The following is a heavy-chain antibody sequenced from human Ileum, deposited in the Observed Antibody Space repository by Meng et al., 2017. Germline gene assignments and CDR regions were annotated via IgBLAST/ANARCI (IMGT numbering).Heavy chain of an antibody. V-gene: IGHV4-30-4*01. D-gene: IGHD3-3*01. Sequence: QVQLQESGPGLVKLSQTLSLTCTASGGSISSGDYYWSWIRQPPGKGLEWIGYIYYSGSTYYNPSLKSRVTISVDTSKNQFSLKLSSVTAADTAVYYCARENTIFGVVWGSWFDPWGQGTLVTVSS. CDR2: IYYSGST. CDR3: ARENTIFGVVWGSWFDP. J-gene: IGHJ5*02. CDR1: GGSISSGDYY.